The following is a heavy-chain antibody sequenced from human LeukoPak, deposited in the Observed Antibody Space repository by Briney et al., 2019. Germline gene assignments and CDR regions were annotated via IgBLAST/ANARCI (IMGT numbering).Heavy chain of an antibody. D-gene: IGHD4-17*01. V-gene: IGHV1-46*01. Sequence: EASVKVSCKASGYTFTSYYMHWVRQAPGQGLEWMGIINPSGGSTSYAQKFQGRVTMTRDTSISTAYMELRSLRSDDTAVYYCARGPLTVTTLDYWGQGTLVTVSS. CDR2: INPSGGST. J-gene: IGHJ4*02. CDR1: GYTFTSYY. CDR3: ARGPLTVTTLDY.